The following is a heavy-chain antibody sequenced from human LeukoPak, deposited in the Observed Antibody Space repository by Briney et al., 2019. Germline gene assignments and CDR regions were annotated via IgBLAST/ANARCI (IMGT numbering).Heavy chain of an antibody. D-gene: IGHD3-16*02. V-gene: IGHV1-18*01. CDR3: ARLRSLEYYYYYYMDV. CDR2: ISAYNGNT. J-gene: IGHJ6*03. Sequence: ASVKVSCKASGGTFSSYAISWVRQAPGQGLEWMGWISAYNGNTNYAQKLQGRVTMTTDTSTSTAYMELRSLRSDDTAVYYCARLRSLEYYYYYYMDVWGKGTTVTVSS. CDR1: GGTFSSYA.